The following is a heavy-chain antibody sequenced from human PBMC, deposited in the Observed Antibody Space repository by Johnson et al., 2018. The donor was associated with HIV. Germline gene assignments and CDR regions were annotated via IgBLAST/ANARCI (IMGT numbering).Heavy chain of an antibody. CDR1: GFTFSTYA. V-gene: IGHV3-23*04. CDR3: AKDYQNSTSRWYNDAFDI. Sequence: VQLVESGGGLVQPGGSLRLSCAASGFTFSTYAMSWVRQAPGKGLEWVSSISGSGGSTYYAASVRGRFTISRDNSKNTLYLQMNSLRAEDTAVYYCAKDYQNSTSRWYNDAFDIWGQGTMVTVSS. J-gene: IGHJ3*02. D-gene: IGHD6-13*01. CDR2: ISGSGGST.